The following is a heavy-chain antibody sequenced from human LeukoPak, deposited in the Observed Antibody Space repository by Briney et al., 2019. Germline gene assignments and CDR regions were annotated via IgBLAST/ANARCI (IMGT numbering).Heavy chain of an antibody. J-gene: IGHJ4*02. CDR2: FIPIFGTA. CDR1: GGTFRSCA. D-gene: IGHD3-22*01. CDR3: AREEDSSDYYYTTFPPEV. Sequence: ASVKVSCKASGGTFRSCAFSGVRQSPGKGLDWMGRFIPIFGTANYAQTFQGRVTITTDESTSTAYMELSSMRSEDTAAYYCAREEDSSDYYYTTFPPEVWGPVALVS. V-gene: IGHV1-69*05.